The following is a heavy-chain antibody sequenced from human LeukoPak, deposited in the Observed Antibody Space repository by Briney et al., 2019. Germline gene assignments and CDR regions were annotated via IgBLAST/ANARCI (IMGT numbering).Heavy chain of an antibody. D-gene: IGHD6-6*01. CDR1: GFTVSSNY. J-gene: IGHJ6*02. Sequence: GGSLRLSCAASGFTVSSNYMSWVRQSPGKGLEWVSVIYSGGNTYYADSVKGRFTISRDNSKNTLFLQMNSLKAEDTAVYYCARSETLYSSSSIYYYHGMDVWGQGTTVTVSS. CDR3: ARSETLYSSSSIYYYHGMDV. CDR2: IYSGGNT. V-gene: IGHV3-66*02.